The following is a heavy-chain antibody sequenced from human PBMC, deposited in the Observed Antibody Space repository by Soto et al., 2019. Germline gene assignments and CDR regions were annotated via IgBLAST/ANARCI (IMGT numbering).Heavy chain of an antibody. CDR2: ISYDGNNK. J-gene: IGHJ4*02. D-gene: IGHD3-22*01. V-gene: IGHV3-30*03. CDR3: ARGGRSGSSGYYNPSFDY. Sequence: QVQLVQTGGGAVLPGRSLSLSCAASGFRFSDYGMHWVRQAPGKGLEWAAVISYDGNNKYYADSVKGRFTISRDNSKNTLYLQMEGLRVDDTAVYYCARGGRSGSSGYYNPSFDYWGQGTLVSVSS. CDR1: GFRFSDYG.